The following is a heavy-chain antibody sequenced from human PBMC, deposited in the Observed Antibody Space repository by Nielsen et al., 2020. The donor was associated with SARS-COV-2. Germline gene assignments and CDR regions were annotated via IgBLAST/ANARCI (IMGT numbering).Heavy chain of an antibody. D-gene: IGHD5-24*01. J-gene: IGHJ4*02. CDR1: GFTFSSYW. CDR2: IKQDGSEK. CDR3: ARLSRRAWDGYNT. V-gene: IGHV3-7*05. Sequence: GGSLRLSCAASGFTFSSYWMSWVRQAPGKGLEWVANIKQDGSEKYYVDSVKGRFTISRDNAKNSLYLQMNSLRAEDTAVYYCARLSRRAWDGYNTWGQGTLVTVSS.